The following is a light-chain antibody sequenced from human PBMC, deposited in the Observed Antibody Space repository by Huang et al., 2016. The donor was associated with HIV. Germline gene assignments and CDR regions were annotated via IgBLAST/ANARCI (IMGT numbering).Light chain of an antibody. CDR1: QSVGDY. J-gene: IGKJ1*01. V-gene: IGKV3-11*01. CDR2: DAS. Sequence: EIVLTQSPATLSLSPGDRATLSCRASQSVGDYLAWYQQKSGQTPRLLIYDASNRVTGIPARFSGSGSGTDFTLTISSLEPDDFAVYYCQQRSNWATFGQGTKVEI. CDR3: QQRSNWAT.